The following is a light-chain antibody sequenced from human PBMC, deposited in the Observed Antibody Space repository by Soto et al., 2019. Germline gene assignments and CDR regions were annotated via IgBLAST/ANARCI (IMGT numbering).Light chain of an antibody. CDR3: QQYNNWPYT. V-gene: IGKV3-15*01. J-gene: IGKJ2*01. CDR1: QSVSSN. Sequence: EIVMTQSPATLSVSPGERATLSCRASQSVSSNLAWYQQKPGQAPRLLIYGASTRATGIPARFSGSGSGTEFTLTISSLKSEDFAFYYCQQYNNWPYTFGQGTKLEIK. CDR2: GAS.